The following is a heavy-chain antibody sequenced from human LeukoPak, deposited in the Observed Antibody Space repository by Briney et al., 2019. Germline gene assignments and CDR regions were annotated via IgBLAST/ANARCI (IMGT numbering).Heavy chain of an antibody. Sequence: ASVKVSCKASGYTFTSYYMHWVRQAPGQGLEWMGLINPTGGSTGYAQKFQGRVTMTRDMSTSTDYMELSSLRSEDTAVYYCARDGFGGYDDFDYWGQGTLVTVSS. CDR3: ARDGFGGYDDFDY. D-gene: IGHD3-16*01. CDR1: GYTFTSYY. V-gene: IGHV1-46*01. J-gene: IGHJ4*02. CDR2: INPTGGST.